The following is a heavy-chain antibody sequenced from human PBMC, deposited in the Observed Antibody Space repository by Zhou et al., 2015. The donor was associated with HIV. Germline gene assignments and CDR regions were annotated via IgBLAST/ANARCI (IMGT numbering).Heavy chain of an antibody. CDR3: ARIRIRSSEEGGRMDV. D-gene: IGHD6-6*01. Sequence: QVQLVQSGAEEKKPGASVKVSCKASGYTFTSYAMHWVRQAPGQRLEWMGWINAGNGNTKYSQKFQGRVTITRDTSASTAYMELSSLRSEDTAVYYCARIRIRSSEEGGRMDVWGQGTTVTVSS. CDR2: INAGNGNT. CDR1: GYTFTSYA. V-gene: IGHV1-3*05. J-gene: IGHJ6*02.